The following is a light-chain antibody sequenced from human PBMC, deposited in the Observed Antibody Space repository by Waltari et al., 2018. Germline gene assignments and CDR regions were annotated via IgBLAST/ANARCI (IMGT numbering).Light chain of an antibody. J-gene: IGLJ1*01. Sequence: QSALTQPASVSGSPGQSITISCTGTSSDIGGFNYVSWYQQHPGKAPKPMIYDVNKRPAGVSNRFSGSKSGDTASLTISGLQAEDEAVYYCSSYTSRSTSVFGTGTKVTVL. CDR1: SSDIGGFNY. V-gene: IGLV2-14*01. CDR2: DVN. CDR3: SSYTSRSTSV.